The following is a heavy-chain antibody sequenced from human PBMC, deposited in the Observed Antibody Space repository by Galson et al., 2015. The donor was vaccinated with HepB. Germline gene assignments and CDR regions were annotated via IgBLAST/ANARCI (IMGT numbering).Heavy chain of an antibody. CDR2: ISAYNGNT. D-gene: IGHD4-11*01. J-gene: IGHJ5*02. CDR1: GYTFTSYG. V-gene: IGHV1-18*04. Sequence: SVKVSCKASGYTFTSYGISWVRQAPGQGLEWMGWISAYNGNTNYAQKLQGRVTMTTDTSTSTAYMELRSLRSDDTAVYYCARVAFYTVTTMGWFDPWGQGTLVTVSS. CDR3: ARVAFYTVTTMGWFDP.